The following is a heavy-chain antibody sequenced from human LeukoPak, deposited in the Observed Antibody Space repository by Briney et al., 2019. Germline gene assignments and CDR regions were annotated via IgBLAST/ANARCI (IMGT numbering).Heavy chain of an antibody. Sequence: ASVKVSCKASGYTFTGYYMHWVRQAPGQGLQWMGWINPNGGDTNYAQKFQGRVTMTRDTSISTAYMELSRLRSDDTAVYYCARVRRYCSSTSCPSLFDYWGQGTLVTVSS. CDR3: ARVRRYCSSTSCPSLFDY. CDR2: INPNGGDT. J-gene: IGHJ4*02. D-gene: IGHD2-2*01. V-gene: IGHV1-2*02. CDR1: GYTFTGYY.